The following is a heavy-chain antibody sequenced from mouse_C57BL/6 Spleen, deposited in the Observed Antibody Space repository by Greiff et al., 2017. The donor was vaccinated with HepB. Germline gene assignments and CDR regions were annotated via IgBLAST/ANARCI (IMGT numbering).Heavy chain of an antibody. CDR3: ARGAYGSSYGFAY. D-gene: IGHD1-1*01. V-gene: IGHV5-17*01. CDR2: ISSGSSTI. Sequence: EVKLEESGGGLVKPGGSLKLSCAASGFTFSDYGMHWVRQAPEKGLEWVAYISSGSSTIYYADTVKGRFTISRDNAKNTLFLQMTSLRSEDTAMYYCARGAYGSSYGFAYWGQGTLVTVSA. CDR1: GFTFSDYG. J-gene: IGHJ3*01.